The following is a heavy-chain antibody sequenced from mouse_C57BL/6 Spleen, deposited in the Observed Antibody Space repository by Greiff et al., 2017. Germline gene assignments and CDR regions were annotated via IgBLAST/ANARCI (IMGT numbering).Heavy chain of an antibody. V-gene: IGHV14-1*01. CDR3: TVYGSSFDY. D-gene: IGHD1-1*01. CDR2: IDPDNGGT. J-gene: IGHJ2*01. Sequence: EVQLQQSGAELVRPGASVKLSCTASGYNINDYYMHWVKQRPEQGLAWIGRIDPDNGGTKYAPKFQGKATMTADTSSNTAYLQLSSLTSADTSVYYCTVYGSSFDYWGQGTPLTVSS. CDR1: GYNINDYY.